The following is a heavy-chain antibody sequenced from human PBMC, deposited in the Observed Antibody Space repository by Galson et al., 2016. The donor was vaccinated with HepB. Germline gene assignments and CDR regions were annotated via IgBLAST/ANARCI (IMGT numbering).Heavy chain of an antibody. D-gene: IGHD3-10*01. V-gene: IGHV1-18*04. Sequence: SVKVSCKASGYTFSSYGVTWVRQAPGQGLEWMGWISAYNGNTNYAQKFRGRVILTTDKSTSTAYMELRTLRSDETAVYYCARDRGTMVRGVIGCFDPWGQGTLVTVSS. CDR2: ISAYNGNT. CDR1: GYTFSSYG. CDR3: ARDRGTMVRGVIGCFDP. J-gene: IGHJ5*02.